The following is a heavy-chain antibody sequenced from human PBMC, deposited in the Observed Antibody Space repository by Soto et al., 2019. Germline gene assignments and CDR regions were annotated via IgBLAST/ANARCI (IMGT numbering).Heavy chain of an antibody. CDR2: MNPNSGNT. D-gene: IGHD3-3*01. CDR3: ARVIDYDFWSGSRKYYYYMAV. J-gene: IGHJ6*03. Sequence: ASVKVSCKASGYTFTSYDINWVRQATGQGLEWMGWMNPNSGNTGYAQKFQGRVTMTRNTSISTAYMELSSLRSEDTAVYYCARVIDYDFWSGSRKYYYYMAVWGKGTTVTVS. V-gene: IGHV1-8*01. CDR1: GYTFTSYD.